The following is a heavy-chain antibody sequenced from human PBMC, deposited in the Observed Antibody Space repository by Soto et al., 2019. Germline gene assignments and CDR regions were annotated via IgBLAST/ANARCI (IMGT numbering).Heavy chain of an antibody. CDR2: TYYRSKWYN. J-gene: IGHJ6*02. D-gene: IGHD6-19*01. CDR1: GDSVSSNSAA. V-gene: IGHV6-1*01. CDR3: ARDWGIAVAGIYYYYGMDV. Sequence: PSQTLSLTCAISGDSVSSNSAAWNWIRQSPSRGLEWLGRTYYRSKWYNDYAVSVKSRITINPDTSKNQFSLQLNSVTPEDTAVYYCARDWGIAVAGIYYYYGMDVWGQGTTVTSP.